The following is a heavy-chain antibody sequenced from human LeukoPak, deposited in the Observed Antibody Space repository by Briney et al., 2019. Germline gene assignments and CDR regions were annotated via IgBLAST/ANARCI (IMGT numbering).Heavy chain of an antibody. V-gene: IGHV3-30*18. J-gene: IGHJ4*02. CDR1: GFTFSSYG. Sequence: GGSLRLSCAASGFTFSSYGMHWVRQAPGKGLEWVAVISYDGSNKYYADSVKGRFTISRDNSKNTLYLQMNSLRAEDTAVYYCANLVDFDYWGQGTLVTVSS. CDR3: ANLVDFDY. D-gene: IGHD2-15*01. CDR2: ISYDGSNK.